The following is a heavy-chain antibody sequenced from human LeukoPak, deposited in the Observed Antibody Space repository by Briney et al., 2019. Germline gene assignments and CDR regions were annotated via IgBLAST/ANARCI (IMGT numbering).Heavy chain of an antibody. Sequence: SETLSLXCAVYGGSCSGYYWSWIRRPPGKGLEWIGEINHSGSTNYNPSLKSRVTISVDTSKNQFSLKLSSVTAADTAVYYCARGRRDIVVVPAAIRNNRYDYWGQGTLVTVSS. CDR1: GGSCSGYY. D-gene: IGHD2-2*02. CDR3: ARGRRDIVVVPAAIRNNRYDY. V-gene: IGHV4-34*01. CDR2: INHSGST. J-gene: IGHJ4*02.